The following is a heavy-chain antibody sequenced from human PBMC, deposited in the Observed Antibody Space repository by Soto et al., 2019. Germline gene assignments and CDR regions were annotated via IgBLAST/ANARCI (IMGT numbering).Heavy chain of an antibody. V-gene: IGHV3-33*01. CDR1: GFDFKTYG. Sequence: QGQLVESGGGVVQPGRSLRLSCVASGFDFKTYGMHWVRQAPGKGLEWVAVIGFDGTNIHDSDSVRGRFSISRDNSENTVSLQMNSLRVEDTALYYCVRTACVINNCSYRGARWGQGTLVSV. J-gene: IGHJ4*02. D-gene: IGHD1-20*01. CDR2: IGFDGTNI. CDR3: VRTACVINNCSYRGAR.